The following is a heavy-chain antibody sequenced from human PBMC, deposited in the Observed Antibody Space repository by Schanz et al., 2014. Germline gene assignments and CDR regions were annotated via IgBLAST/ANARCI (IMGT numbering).Heavy chain of an antibody. CDR1: GFTFSSYA. CDR3: AKDDVWASGSYYDY. Sequence: EVQLVESGGGLVQPGGSLRLSCAASGFTFSSYAMSWVRQAPRKGLEWVSHIVGSGDSTYYADSVKGRFTISRDNSKNTLYLQMNSLRAEDTAVYYCAKDDVWASGSYYDYWGQGTLVTVSS. CDR2: IVGSGDST. V-gene: IGHV3-23*04. D-gene: IGHD3-10*01. J-gene: IGHJ4*02.